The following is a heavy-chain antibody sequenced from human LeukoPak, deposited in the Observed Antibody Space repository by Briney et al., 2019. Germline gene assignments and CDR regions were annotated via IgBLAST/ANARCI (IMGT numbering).Heavy chain of an antibody. CDR2: IYYSGST. CDR1: GGSFSGYY. D-gene: IGHD3-10*01. J-gene: IGHJ4*02. V-gene: IGHV4-59*01. CDR3: ARAVVYYGSGSSGLYYFDY. Sequence: SETLSLTCAVYGGSFSGYYWSWIRQPPGKGPEWIGYIYYSGSTNYNPSLKSRVTISVDTSKNQFSLKLSSVTAADTAVYYCARAVVYYGSGSSGLYYFDYWGQGTLVTVSS.